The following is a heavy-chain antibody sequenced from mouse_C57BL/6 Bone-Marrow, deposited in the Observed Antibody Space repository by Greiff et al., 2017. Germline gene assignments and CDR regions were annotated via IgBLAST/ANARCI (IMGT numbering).Heavy chain of an antibody. CDR1: GYTFTSYD. CDR3: ARFTNPLYYAMDY. Sequence: VQLQQSGPELVKPGASVKLSCKASGYTFTSYDINWVKQRPGQGLEWIGWIYPRDGSTKYNEKFKGKATLTVDTSSSTAYMELHSLTSEDSAVYFFARFTNPLYYAMDYWGQGTSVTVSS. V-gene: IGHV1-85*01. D-gene: IGHD1-1*01. J-gene: IGHJ4*01. CDR2: IYPRDGST.